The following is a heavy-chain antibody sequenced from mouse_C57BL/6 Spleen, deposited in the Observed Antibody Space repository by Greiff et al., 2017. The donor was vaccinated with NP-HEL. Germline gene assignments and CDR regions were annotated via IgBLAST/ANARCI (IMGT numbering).Heavy chain of an antibody. CDR1: GFSLSTFGMG. J-gene: IGHJ3*01. D-gene: IGHD2-1*01. Sequence: QVTLKVSGPGILQPSQTLSLTCSFSGFSLSTFGMGVGWIRQPSGKGLEWLAHIWWEDDKYYNPALKSRLTISKDTSKNQVFLKIANVDTADTATYYCARIEEGYGNYGEVWFAYWGQGTLVTVSA. CDR2: IWWEDDK. CDR3: ARIEEGYGNYGEVWFAY. V-gene: IGHV8-8*01.